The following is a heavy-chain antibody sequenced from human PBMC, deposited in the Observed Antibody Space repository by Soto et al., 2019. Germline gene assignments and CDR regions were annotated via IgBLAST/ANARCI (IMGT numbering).Heavy chain of an antibody. CDR3: VRVGLNRNYDFDF. CDR1: GYTFNSYY. J-gene: IGHJ4*02. D-gene: IGHD3-16*01. CDR2: INPNSDVT. V-gene: IGHV1-2*02. Sequence: QVQLVQSGAEVKKPGASVKVSCKASGYTFNSYYIHWVRQAPGQGLEWMGWINPNSDVTGYAQSFQGRVTMTRDMSMTTAYMDMTRLRSDDTAVYYCVRVGLNRNYDFDFWGQGTLITVSS.